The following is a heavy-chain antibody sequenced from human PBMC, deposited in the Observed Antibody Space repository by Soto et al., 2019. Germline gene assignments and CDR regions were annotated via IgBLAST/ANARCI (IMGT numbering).Heavy chain of an antibody. CDR1: GYTFTNSA. Sequence: GASVKVSCKASGYTFTNSAMNWVRQAPGQRLEWMGWISAGNGNTKYSQNLQGRVTMTRDTSTSTAYMELRSLRSDDTAVYYCARDSGPYYGSGSHHFDPWGQGTLVTVSS. V-gene: IGHV1-3*01. D-gene: IGHD3-10*01. CDR3: ARDSGPYYGSGSHHFDP. J-gene: IGHJ5*02. CDR2: ISAGNGNT.